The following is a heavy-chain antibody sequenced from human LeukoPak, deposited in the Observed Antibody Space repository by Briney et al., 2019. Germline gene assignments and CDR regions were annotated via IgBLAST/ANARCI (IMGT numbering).Heavy chain of an antibody. CDR3: ARSLSGGTHLNS. CDR2: ISYDGSNK. J-gene: IGHJ4*02. D-gene: IGHD2-15*01. CDR1: GFTFSSYG. V-gene: IGHV3-30*03. Sequence: GGSLRLSCAASGFTFSSYGMHWVRQAPGKGLEWVAVISYDGSNKYYADSVKGRFTISRDNSKNTLYLQMNSLRAEDTALYYCARSLSGGTHLNSWGQGTLVTVSS.